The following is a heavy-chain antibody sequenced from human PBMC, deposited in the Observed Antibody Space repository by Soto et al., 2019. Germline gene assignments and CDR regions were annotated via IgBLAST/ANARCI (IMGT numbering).Heavy chain of an antibody. Sequence: GGSLRLSCAASGLTFKDYAMTWVRQAPGKGLEWVAVISNDGMNKNYADSVKGRVTVSRDNANYSLDLQLNSLRGEDTAMYYCARDMYSSDYFVKWFEPWGQGTLVTVSS. CDR3: ARDMYSSDYFVKWFEP. D-gene: IGHD6-19*01. J-gene: IGHJ5*02. CDR2: ISNDGMNK. V-gene: IGHV3-30*04. CDR1: GLTFKDYA.